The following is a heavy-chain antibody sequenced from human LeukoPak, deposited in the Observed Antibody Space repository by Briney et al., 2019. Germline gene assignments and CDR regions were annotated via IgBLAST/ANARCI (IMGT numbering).Heavy chain of an antibody. CDR3: AKSIAVAGPNGYFRH. V-gene: IGHV3-30*18. D-gene: IGHD6-19*01. Sequence: GGSLRLSCAASGFTFSSYGMHWVRQAPGKGLEWVAVISYDGSNKYYADSVKGRFTISRDNSKNTLYLQMNSLRPEDTAVYYCAKSIAVAGPNGYFRHWGQGTLVTVSS. CDR1: GFTFSSYG. J-gene: IGHJ1*01. CDR2: ISYDGSNK.